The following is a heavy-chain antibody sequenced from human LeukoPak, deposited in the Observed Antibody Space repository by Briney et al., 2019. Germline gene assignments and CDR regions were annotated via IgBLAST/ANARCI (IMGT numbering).Heavy chain of an antibody. CDR1: GGSFSGYY. CDR2: INHSGST. J-gene: IGHJ3*01. Sequence: SSETLSLTCAVYGGSFSGYYWSWIRQPPGKGLEWIGEINHSGSTNYNPSLKSRVTISVDTSKNQFSLKLSSVTAADTAVYYCARQVATKGEWAFDVWGQGTVVTVSS. V-gene: IGHV4-34*01. D-gene: IGHD5-12*01. CDR3: ARQVATKGEWAFDV.